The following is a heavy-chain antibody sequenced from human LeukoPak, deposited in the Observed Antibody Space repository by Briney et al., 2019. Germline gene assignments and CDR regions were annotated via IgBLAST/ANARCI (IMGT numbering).Heavy chain of an antibody. CDR3: AGYGDAFDI. V-gene: IGHV4-59*01. J-gene: IGHJ3*02. D-gene: IGHD6-13*01. CDR2: IYYSGST. CDR1: GGSISSYY. Sequence: SETLSLTCTVSGGSISSYYWSWIRQPPGKGLEWIGYIYYSGSTNYNPSLKSRVTISVDTSKNQFSLKLSSVTAADTAVYYCAGYGDAFDIWGQGTMVTVSS.